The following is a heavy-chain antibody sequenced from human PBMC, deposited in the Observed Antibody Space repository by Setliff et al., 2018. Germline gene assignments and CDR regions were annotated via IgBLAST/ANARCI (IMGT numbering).Heavy chain of an antibody. CDR1: GFAFDSYA. D-gene: IGHD7-27*01. CDR3: AGVHWTTNWFLHY. V-gene: IGHV3-30*03. CDR2: IFHDGRDI. J-gene: IGHJ4*01. Sequence: GGSLRLSCAASGFAFDSYAMHWVRQAPGRGLEWVAIIFHDGRDIYYGDSVQGRFAISRDNSKNTLYLQMNSLRSDDTAVYYCAGVHWTTNWFLHYWGQGTLVTVSS.